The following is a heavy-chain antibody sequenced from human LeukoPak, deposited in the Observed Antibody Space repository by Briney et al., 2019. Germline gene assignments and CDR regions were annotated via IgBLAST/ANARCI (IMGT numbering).Heavy chain of an antibody. Sequence: PGRSLRLSCAASGFTFSSYWMSWVRQAPGKGLEWVANIKQDGSEKYYVDSVKGRFTISRDNAKNSLYLQMNSLRAEDTAVYYCARVNRDLYYYYYMDVWGKGTTVTVSS. J-gene: IGHJ6*03. CDR1: GFTFSSYW. V-gene: IGHV3-7*01. D-gene: IGHD3-10*01. CDR3: ARVNRDLYYYYYMDV. CDR2: IKQDGSEK.